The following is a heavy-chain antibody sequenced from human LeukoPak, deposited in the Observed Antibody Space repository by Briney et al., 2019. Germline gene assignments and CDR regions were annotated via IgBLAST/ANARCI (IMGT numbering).Heavy chain of an antibody. CDR1: GYTFTDYY. D-gene: IGHD2-15*01. Sequence: GASVKVSCKASGYTFTDYYMHWVRQAPGPGLEWMGWINLNSGGTNFAQRFQGRVTMTRDTSISTAYMDLSRLISDDTAVYYCARDAGYCTGGSCWYFDHWGQGTLVTVSS. CDR2: INLNSGGT. J-gene: IGHJ4*02. V-gene: IGHV1-2*02. CDR3: ARDAGYCTGGSCWYFDH.